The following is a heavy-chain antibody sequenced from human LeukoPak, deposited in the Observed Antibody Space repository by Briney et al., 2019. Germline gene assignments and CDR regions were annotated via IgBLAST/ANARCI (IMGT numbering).Heavy chain of an antibody. CDR2: IRHHGNDK. D-gene: IGHD3-16*01. CDR1: GSTFKDYG. V-gene: IGHV3-30*02. CDR3: AKDANWACDY. J-gene: IGHJ4*02. Sequence: GGSLRLSCAASGSTFKDYGMHWVRQAPGKGLEWVAYIRHHGNDKYYVDSVKGRFTVSRDTSKNMMYLQMNSLRTEDTAVYYCAKDANWACDYWGQGTLVTVSS.